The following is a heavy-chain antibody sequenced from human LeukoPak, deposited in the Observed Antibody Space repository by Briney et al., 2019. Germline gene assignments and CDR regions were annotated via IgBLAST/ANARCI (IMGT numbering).Heavy chain of an antibody. V-gene: IGHV3-23*01. D-gene: IGHD3-16*01. CDR2: LGISGGYT. CDR3: ARDFLHLGG. J-gene: IGHJ3*01. CDR1: GFTLSSYA. Sequence: PGGSLRLSCVASGFTLSSYAMSWVRQAPGKGLQWVSSLGISGGYTWYAGSVKGRFTISRDNAKNTLYLQMNSLRAEDTAVYYCARDFLHLGGWGQGTMVTVSS.